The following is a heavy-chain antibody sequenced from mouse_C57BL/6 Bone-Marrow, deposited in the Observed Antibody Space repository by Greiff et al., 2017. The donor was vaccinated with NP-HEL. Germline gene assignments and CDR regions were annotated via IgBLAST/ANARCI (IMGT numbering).Heavy chain of an antibody. D-gene: IGHD2-5*01. J-gene: IGHJ1*03. CDR1: GYTFTSYG. CDR3: ARSPYYSNYHWYFDV. Sequence: QVQLQQSGAELARPGASVKLSCKASGYTFTSYGISWVKQRTGQGLERIGEIYPRSGNTYYNEKFKGKATLTADKSSSTAYMELRSLTSEDSAVYFCARSPYYSNYHWYFDVWGTGTTVTVSS. CDR2: IYPRSGNT. V-gene: IGHV1-81*01.